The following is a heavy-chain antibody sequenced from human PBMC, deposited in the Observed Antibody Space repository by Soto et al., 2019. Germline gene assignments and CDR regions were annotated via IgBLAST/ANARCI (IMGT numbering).Heavy chain of an antibody. CDR1: CGSISSSSYY. CDR3: ARRLYYDSSGFEGGGMDV. CDR2: IYYSGST. J-gene: IGHJ6*02. V-gene: IGHV4-39*01. Sequence: SETLSLTCAVSCGSISSSSYYWGWIRPPPGKGLEWIGSIYYSGSTYYNPSLKSRVTISVDTSKNQFSLKLSSVTAADTAVYYCARRLYYDSSGFEGGGMDVWGQGTTVTVSS. D-gene: IGHD3-22*01.